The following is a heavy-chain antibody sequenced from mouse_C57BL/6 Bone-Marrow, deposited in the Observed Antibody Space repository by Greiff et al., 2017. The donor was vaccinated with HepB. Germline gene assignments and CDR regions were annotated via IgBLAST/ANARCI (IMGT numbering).Heavy chain of an antibody. CDR3: ARGGWLLRGDYAMDY. Sequence: VKLQESGAELVKPGASVKISCKASGYAFSSYWMNWVKQRPGKGLEWIGQIYPGDGDTNYNGKFKGKATLTADKSSSTAYMQLSSLTSEDSAVYFCARGGWLLRGDYAMDYWGQGTSVTVSS. CDR1: GYAFSSYW. V-gene: IGHV1-80*01. D-gene: IGHD2-3*01. J-gene: IGHJ4*01. CDR2: IYPGDGDT.